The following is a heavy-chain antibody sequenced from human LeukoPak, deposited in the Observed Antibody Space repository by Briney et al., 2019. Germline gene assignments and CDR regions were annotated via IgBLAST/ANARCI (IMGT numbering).Heavy chain of an antibody. CDR3: ARGIDY. CDR1: GVSISTYY. V-gene: IGHV4-59*01. CDR2: IYYSGST. J-gene: IGHJ4*02. Sequence: NSSETLSLTCTVSGVSISTYYWSWIRQPPGKGLEWIGYIYYSGSTNYNPSLKSRVTISVDTSKNHFSLKLTSVTAADTAVYYCARGIDYWGQGTLVTVSS.